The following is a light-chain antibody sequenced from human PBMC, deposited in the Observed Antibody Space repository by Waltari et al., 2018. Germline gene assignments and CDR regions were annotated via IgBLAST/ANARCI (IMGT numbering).Light chain of an antibody. CDR2: DVT. V-gene: IGLV2-14*01. CDR1: SRDVGGYNY. CDR3: SSFTSSSTLRV. J-gene: IGLJ3*02. Sequence: QSALTQPASVSGPPGQSITIPCTGTSRDVGGYNYVSWYQQHPGKAPKLMIYDVTKRPSGVSTRFSGSKSGNTASLTISGLQAEDEADYYCSSFTSSSTLRVFGGGTKLTVL.